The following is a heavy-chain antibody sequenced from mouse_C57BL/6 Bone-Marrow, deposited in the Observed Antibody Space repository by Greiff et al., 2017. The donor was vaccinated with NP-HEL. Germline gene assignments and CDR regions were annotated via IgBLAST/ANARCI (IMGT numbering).Heavy chain of an antibody. V-gene: IGHV1-4*01. CDR2: INPSSGYT. D-gene: IGHD2-3*01. Sequence: VQLQQSGAELARPGASVKMSCKASGYTFTSYTMHWVKQRPGQGLEWIGYINPSSGYTKYNQKFKDKATLTADKSSSTAYMQLSSLTSEDSSVYYCARSDGFDYWGQGTTLTVSS. CDR3: ARSDGFDY. CDR1: GYTFTSYT. J-gene: IGHJ2*01.